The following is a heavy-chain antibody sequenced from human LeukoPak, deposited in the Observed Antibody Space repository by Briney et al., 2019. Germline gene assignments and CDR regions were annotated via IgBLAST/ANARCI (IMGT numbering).Heavy chain of an antibody. Sequence: GGSLRLSCAASGFSFSIYWMHWVRQAPGKGPVWVSRIKTDGSITDYADSVKGRFTISRDNAKNSLYLQMNSLRAEDTAVYYCARALLWFGELFESWGQGTLVTVSS. J-gene: IGHJ4*02. CDR2: IKTDGSIT. CDR1: GFSFSIYW. CDR3: ARALLWFGELFES. D-gene: IGHD3-10*01. V-gene: IGHV3-74*01.